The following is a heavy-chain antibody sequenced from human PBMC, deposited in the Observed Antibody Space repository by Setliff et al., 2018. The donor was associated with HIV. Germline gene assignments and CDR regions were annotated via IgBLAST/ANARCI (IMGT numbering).Heavy chain of an antibody. D-gene: IGHD3-10*01. J-gene: IGHJ4*02. V-gene: IGHV5-51*01. CDR2: IYPYDSDA. Sequence: PGESLKISCKASGYRFTSSWIGWVRQKPGKGLEWMGIIYPYDSDAKYSPSFQGQVSISVDKSISTVYLEWSSLKASDTAMYYCVRRVGGRGYYFDYWGQGTPVTVSS. CDR3: VRRVGGRGYYFDY. CDR1: GYRFTSSW.